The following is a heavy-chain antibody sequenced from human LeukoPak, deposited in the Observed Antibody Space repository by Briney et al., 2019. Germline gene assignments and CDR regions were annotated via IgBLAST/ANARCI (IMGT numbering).Heavy chain of an antibody. V-gene: IGHV3-48*04. CDR1: GFTFSSYS. CDR2: ISSSSSTI. D-gene: IGHD4-23*01. J-gene: IGHJ4*02. Sequence: PGGSLRFSCAASGFTFSSYSMNWLRQAPGKGLEWVSYISSSSSTIYYADSGKGRFTISRDNAKNSLCLQMNSLRAEDTAVYYCARDYGGSSPFDYWGQGTLVTVSS. CDR3: ARDYGGSSPFDY.